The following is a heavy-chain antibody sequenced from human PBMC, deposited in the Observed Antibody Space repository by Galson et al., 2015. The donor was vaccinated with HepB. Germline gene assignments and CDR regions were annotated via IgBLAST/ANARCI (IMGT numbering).Heavy chain of an antibody. CDR1: GYTFTSYG. J-gene: IGHJ3*02. Sequence: SVKVSCKASGYTFTSYGISWVRQAPGQGLEWMGWISAYNGNTNYAQKLQGRVTMTTDTSTSTAYMELRSLRSDDTAVYYCATKSYYYDSSGPLDAFDIWGQGTMVTVSS. D-gene: IGHD3-22*01. CDR2: ISAYNGNT. V-gene: IGHV1-18*01. CDR3: ATKSYYYDSSGPLDAFDI.